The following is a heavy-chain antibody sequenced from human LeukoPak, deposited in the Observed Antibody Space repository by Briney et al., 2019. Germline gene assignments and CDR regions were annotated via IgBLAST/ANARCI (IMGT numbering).Heavy chain of an antibody. CDR2: IIPIFGTA. V-gene: IGHV1-69*05. CDR3: ARTSGGYYGEVDY. D-gene: IGHD1-26*01. Sequence: SVKVSCKASGGTFSSYAISWVRQAPGQGLEWMGGIIPIFGTANYAQKLQGRVTMTTDTSTSTAYMELRSLRSDDTAVYYCARTSGGYYGEVDYWGQGTLVTVSS. J-gene: IGHJ4*02. CDR1: GGTFSSYA.